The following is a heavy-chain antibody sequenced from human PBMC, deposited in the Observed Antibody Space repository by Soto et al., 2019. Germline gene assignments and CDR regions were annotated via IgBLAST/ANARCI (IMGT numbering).Heavy chain of an antibody. J-gene: IGHJ3*02. CDR2: IKQDGSEK. D-gene: IGHD5-12*01. V-gene: IGHV3-7*05. CDR3: ARDSLSIVATPYDAFDI. CDR1: GFTFSSYW. Sequence: ETLSLSCAASGFTFSSYWMSWVRQAPGKGLEWVANIKQDGSEKYYVDSVKGRFTISRDNAKNSLYLQMNSLRAEDTAVYYCARDSLSIVATPYDAFDIWGQGTMVTVSS.